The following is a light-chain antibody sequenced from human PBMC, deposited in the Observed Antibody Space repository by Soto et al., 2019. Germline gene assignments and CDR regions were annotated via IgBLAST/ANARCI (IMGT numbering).Light chain of an antibody. Sequence: ESVRTQSPGTRATSPGGGSTRSCRASQIVNHNVAWYQQKPGQAHRLLIYVARYRATGVPDTFSGSGSGTAFTLTISRLEPADFAAYYCRQYGRSLGLAFGGGTTGDIK. CDR1: QIVNHN. CDR2: VAR. CDR3: RQYGRSLGLA. J-gene: IGKJ4*01. V-gene: IGKV3-20*01.